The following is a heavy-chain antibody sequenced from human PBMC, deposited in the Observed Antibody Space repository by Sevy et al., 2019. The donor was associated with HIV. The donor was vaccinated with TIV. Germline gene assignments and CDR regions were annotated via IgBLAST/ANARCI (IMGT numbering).Heavy chain of an antibody. CDR2: INEDGTEK. V-gene: IGHV3-7*01. Sequence: GGSLRLSCAASGFTFSTYXMXXXRQAPGKGLEWVANINEDGTEKFYVDSVKGRFTMSRDNAKNSLYLQMNSLRAEDAAVYYCARDNATVSRRGLRYYYYGTDVWGQGTTVTVSS. D-gene: IGHD2-2*01. CDR1: GFTFSTYX. CDR3: ARDNATVSRRGLRYYYYGTDV. J-gene: IGHJ6*02.